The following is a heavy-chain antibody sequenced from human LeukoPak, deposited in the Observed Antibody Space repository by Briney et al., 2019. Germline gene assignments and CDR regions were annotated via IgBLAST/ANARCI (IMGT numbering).Heavy chain of an antibody. CDR2: IYYSGST. J-gene: IGHJ5*02. CDR3: ASLYDFWSGYSNWFDP. V-gene: IGHV4-30-4*01. Sequence: SETLSLTCTVSGGSISRGDYYWSWIRQPPGKGLEWIGYIYYSGSTYYNPSLKSRVTISVDTSKNQFSLKLSSVTAADTAVYYCASLYDFWSGYSNWFDPWGQGTLVTVSS. CDR1: GGSISRGDYY. D-gene: IGHD3-3*01.